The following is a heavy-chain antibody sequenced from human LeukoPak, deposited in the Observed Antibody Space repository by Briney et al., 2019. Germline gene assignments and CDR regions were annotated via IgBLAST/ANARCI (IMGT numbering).Heavy chain of an antibody. CDR3: AKGVSSGYYVYYFDY. CDR2: ISYDGSNK. Sequence: PGGSLRLSCAASGFTFSSYGMHWVRQAPGKGLEWVAVISYDGSNKYYADSVKGRFTISRDNSKNTLYLQMNSLRAEDTAVYYCAKGVSSGYYVYYFDYWGQGTLVTVSS. D-gene: IGHD3-22*01. V-gene: IGHV3-30*18. J-gene: IGHJ4*02. CDR1: GFTFSSYG.